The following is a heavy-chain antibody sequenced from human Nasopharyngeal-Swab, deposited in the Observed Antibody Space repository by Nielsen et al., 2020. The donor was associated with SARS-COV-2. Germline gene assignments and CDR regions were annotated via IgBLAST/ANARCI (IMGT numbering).Heavy chain of an antibody. V-gene: IGHV1-2*02. CDR1: GLIGDY. CDR2: INANSGGT. D-gene: IGHD6-19*01. CDR3: ARGPYTSGWYGPVFYGLDV. J-gene: IGHJ6*02. Sequence: SVTVSSKGCGLIGDYLHWLRQSPGQGLEWMGWINANSGGTTYAQKFQGRVAMTRDTSTSTVYIELSSLRSDDTAVFYCARGPYTSGWYGPVFYGLDVWGQGTTVTVSS.